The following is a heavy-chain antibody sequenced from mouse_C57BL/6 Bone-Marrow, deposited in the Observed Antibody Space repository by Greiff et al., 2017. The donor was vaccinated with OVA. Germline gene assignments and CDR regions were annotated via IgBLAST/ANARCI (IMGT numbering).Heavy chain of an antibody. CDR3: ARPSYYSFWYFDV. V-gene: IGHV5-16*01. Sequence: EVQVVESEGGLVQPGSSMKLSCTASGFTFSDYYMAWVRQVPEKGLEWVANINYDGSSTYYLDSLKSRFIISRDNAKNILYLQMSSLKSEDTATYYCARPSYYSFWYFDVWGTGTTVTVSS. CDR1: GFTFSDYY. CDR2: INYDGSST. J-gene: IGHJ1*03. D-gene: IGHD1-1*01.